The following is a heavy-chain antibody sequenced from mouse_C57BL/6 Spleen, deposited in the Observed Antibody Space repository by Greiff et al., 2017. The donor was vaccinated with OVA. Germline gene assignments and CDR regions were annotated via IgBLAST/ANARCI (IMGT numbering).Heavy chain of an antibody. CDR1: GFTFSDYG. D-gene: IGHD2-3*01. CDR2: ISSGSSTI. J-gene: IGHJ1*03. V-gene: IGHV5-17*01. CDR3: ARDGYMYFDV. Sequence: EVKLVESGGGLVKPGGSLKLSCAASGFTFSDYGMHWVRQAPEKGLEWVAYISSGSSTIYYADTVKGRFTISRDNAKNTLFLQMTSLRSEDTAMYYCARDGYMYFDVWGTGTMVTVSS.